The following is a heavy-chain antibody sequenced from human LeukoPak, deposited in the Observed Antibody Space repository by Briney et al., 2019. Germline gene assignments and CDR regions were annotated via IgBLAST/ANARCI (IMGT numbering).Heavy chain of an antibody. V-gene: IGHV4-4*07. CDR2: IYTSGST. CDR1: GGSISSYY. Sequence: SETLSLTCTVSGGSISSYYWSWIRQPPGKGLEWIGRIYTSGSTNYNPSLKSRVTMSVDTSKNQFSLKLSSVTAADTAVYYCARDQGSSAPLFFDYWGQGTLVTVSS. J-gene: IGHJ4*02. CDR3: ARDQGSSAPLFFDY. D-gene: IGHD6-6*01.